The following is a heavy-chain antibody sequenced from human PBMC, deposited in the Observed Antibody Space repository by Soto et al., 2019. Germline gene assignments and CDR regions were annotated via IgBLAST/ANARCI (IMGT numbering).Heavy chain of an antibody. CDR1: GFTFSSYS. CDR2: ISSSSSYI. J-gene: IGHJ3*02. Sequence: GGSLRLSCAASGFTFSSYSMNWVRQAPGKGLEWVSSISSSSSYIYYADSVKGRFTTSRDNAKNSLYLQMNSLRAEDTAVYYCARENCGGDCYSEQADAFDIWGQGTMVTVSS. CDR3: ARENCGGDCYSEQADAFDI. V-gene: IGHV3-21*01. D-gene: IGHD2-21*02.